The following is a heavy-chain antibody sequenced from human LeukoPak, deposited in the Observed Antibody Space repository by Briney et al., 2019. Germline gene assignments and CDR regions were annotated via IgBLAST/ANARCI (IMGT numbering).Heavy chain of an antibody. Sequence: ASVKVSCKASGYTFTSYGISWVRQAPGQGLEWMGWISAYNGNTNYAQKLQGRVTMTTDTSTSTAYMELRSLRSDDTAVYYCAREKLIWFGEFRSSYYFDYWGQGTLVTVSS. CDR1: GYTFTSYG. CDR3: AREKLIWFGEFRSSYYFDY. CDR2: ISAYNGNT. V-gene: IGHV1-18*01. D-gene: IGHD3-10*01. J-gene: IGHJ4*02.